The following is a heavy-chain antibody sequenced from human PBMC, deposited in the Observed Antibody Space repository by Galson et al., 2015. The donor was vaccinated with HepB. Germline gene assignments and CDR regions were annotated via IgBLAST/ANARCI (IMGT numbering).Heavy chain of an antibody. J-gene: IGHJ6*03. V-gene: IGHV3-11*01. D-gene: IGHD3-3*01. Sequence: SLRLSCAASGFTFSDYYMSWIRQAPGKGLEWVSYISSSGSTIYYADSVKGRFTISRDNAKNSLYLQMNSLRAEDTAVYYCARVAAYYDFWSGYTNYYYYYMDVWGKGTTVTVSS. CDR3: ARVAAYYDFWSGYTNYYYYYMDV. CDR2: ISSSGSTI. CDR1: GFTFSDYY.